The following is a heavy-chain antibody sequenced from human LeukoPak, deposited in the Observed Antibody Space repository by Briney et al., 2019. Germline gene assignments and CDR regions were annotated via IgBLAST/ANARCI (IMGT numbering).Heavy chain of an antibody. D-gene: IGHD6-19*01. CDR3: ARDGTDGWYWFDP. CDR2: IIPILGTA. J-gene: IGHJ5*02. V-gene: IGHV1-69*13. Sequence: SVKVSCKASGGTFSSYAISWVRQAPGQGLEWMGGIIPILGTANYAQKFQGRVTITADESTSTAYMELSSLRSEDTAVYYCARDGTDGWYWFDPWGQGTLVTVSS. CDR1: GGTFSSYA.